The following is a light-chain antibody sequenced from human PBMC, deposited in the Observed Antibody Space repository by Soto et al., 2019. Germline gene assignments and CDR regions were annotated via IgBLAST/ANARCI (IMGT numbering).Light chain of an antibody. CDR1: QFIDSY. CDR2: AAS. J-gene: IGKJ1*01. V-gene: IGKV1-39*01. Sequence: DIPLTQSPTSLSASVGDRVTIACRASQFIDSYLNWYQQKPGKAPKLLIYAASSLQSGVSSRFSGSGSGTDFTLTINSLQPEDFATDYCQQSYSTTRTFGQGTKVEIK. CDR3: QQSYSTTRT.